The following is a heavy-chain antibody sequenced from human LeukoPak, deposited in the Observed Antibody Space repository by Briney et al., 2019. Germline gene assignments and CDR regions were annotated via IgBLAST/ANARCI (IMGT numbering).Heavy chain of an antibody. CDR1: GYSFTDYY. J-gene: IGHJ5*02. CDR2: INPNSGGT. CDR3: ARADRLHGGPYLIGP. D-gene: IGHD2-21*01. V-gene: IGHV1-2*02. Sequence: ASVKVSCKASGYSFTDYYMHWVRQAPGQGLEWMGWINPNSGGTNSAQEFQGRVTMSRDTSITTVYMEVSWLTSDDTAIYYCARADRLHGGPYLIGPWGQGTLVTVSS.